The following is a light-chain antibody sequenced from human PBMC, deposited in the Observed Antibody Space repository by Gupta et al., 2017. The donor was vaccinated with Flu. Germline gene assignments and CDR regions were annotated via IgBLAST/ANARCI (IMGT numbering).Light chain of an antibody. CDR1: TSDVCCYTY. CDR2: EVN. V-gene: IGLV2-8*01. CDR3: CSYGGSKV. Sequence: SVSTASIGTTSDVCCYTYVPAVQQHPGKAPILIIYEVNNRPSGVPYRFSGSKPANTDSLTVSGLLAEDESDYYCCSYGGSKVFGGGTKLTVL. J-gene: IGLJ2*01.